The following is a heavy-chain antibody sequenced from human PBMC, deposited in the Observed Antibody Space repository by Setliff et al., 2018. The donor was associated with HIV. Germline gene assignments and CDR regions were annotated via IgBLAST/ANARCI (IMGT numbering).Heavy chain of an antibody. J-gene: IGHJ4*02. CDR3: ARSNELIAARYFDY. CDR2: IYYSGST. D-gene: IGHD6-6*01. CDR1: GGSISSSSYY. V-gene: IGHV4-39*01. Sequence: PSETLSLTCTVSGGSISSSSYYWGWIRQPPGKGLEWIGSIYYSGSTYYNPSLKSRVTIFVDTSKNQFSLRLSSVTAADTAVYYCARSNELIAARYFDYWGQGTLVTVPQ.